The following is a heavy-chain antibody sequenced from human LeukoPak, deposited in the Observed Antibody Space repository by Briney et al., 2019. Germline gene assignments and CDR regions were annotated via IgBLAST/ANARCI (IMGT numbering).Heavy chain of an antibody. D-gene: IGHD6-19*01. V-gene: IGHV3-53*01. Sequence: GGSLRLSCAASGFTVSSNYMSWVRQAPGKGLEWVSVIYSGGTTYYADSVKGRFTISRDNSKNTLYLQMSSLRAEDTAVYYCAREIRIAVAGTSWFDPWGQGTLVTVSS. CDR3: AREIRIAVAGTSWFDP. J-gene: IGHJ5*02. CDR1: GFTVSSNY. CDR2: IYSGGTT.